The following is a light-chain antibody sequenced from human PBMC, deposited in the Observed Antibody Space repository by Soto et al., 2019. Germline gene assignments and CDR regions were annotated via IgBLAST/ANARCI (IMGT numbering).Light chain of an antibody. CDR1: SSNIGAGYD. V-gene: IGLV1-40*01. CDR2: GNS. Sequence: QSVLTQPRSVSGAPGQRVTISCTGSSSNIGAGYDVHWYQQLPGTAPKLLIYGNSNRPSGVPDRFSGSKSGTSASLAITGLQSEDEADYYCQSYDSNLSGWVFGGGTKVTV. CDR3: QSYDSNLSGWV. J-gene: IGLJ3*02.